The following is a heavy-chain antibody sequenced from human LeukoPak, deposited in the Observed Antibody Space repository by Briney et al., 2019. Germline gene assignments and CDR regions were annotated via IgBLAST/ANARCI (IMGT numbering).Heavy chain of an antibody. Sequence: SETLFLTCTVSGGSISSSSYYWGWIRQPPGKGLEWIGSIYYSGSTYYNPSLKSRVTISVDTSKNQFSLKLSSVTAADTAVYYCATYDNTGYYFAYWGQGSLVTVSS. CDR1: GGSISSSSYY. J-gene: IGHJ4*02. CDR2: IYYSGST. D-gene: IGHD3-22*01. V-gene: IGHV4-39*01. CDR3: ATYDNTGYYFAY.